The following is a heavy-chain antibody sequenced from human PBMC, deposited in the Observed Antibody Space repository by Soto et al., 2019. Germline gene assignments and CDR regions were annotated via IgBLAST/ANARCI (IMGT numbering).Heavy chain of an antibody. CDR1: GCTLTSYG. CDR2: ISAYNGNT. CDR3: ARGGVVVVAASFRYYYYGMDV. J-gene: IGHJ6*02. V-gene: IGHV1-18*01. D-gene: IGHD2-15*01. Sequence: GASVKVACKAAGCTLTSYGISGLRQAHGQGLEWMGWISAYNGNTNYAQKLQGRVTMTTDTSTSTAYMELRSLRSDDTAVYYCARGGVVVVAASFRYYYYGMDVWGQGTTVTVSS.